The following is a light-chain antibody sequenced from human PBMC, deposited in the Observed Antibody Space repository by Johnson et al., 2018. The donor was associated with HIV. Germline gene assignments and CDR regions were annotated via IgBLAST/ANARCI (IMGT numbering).Light chain of an antibody. Sequence: QSVLTQPPSVSAAPGQKVTISCSGSSSNIGNNYVSWYQQFPGTAPKLLIYYNNKRPSGIPDRFSGSKSGTSATLGITGLQTGDEADYYCGTWDSSLSAGRYVFGTGTKVTVL. CDR2: YNN. J-gene: IGLJ1*01. V-gene: IGLV1-51*01. CDR1: SSNIGNNY. CDR3: GTWDSSLSAGRYV.